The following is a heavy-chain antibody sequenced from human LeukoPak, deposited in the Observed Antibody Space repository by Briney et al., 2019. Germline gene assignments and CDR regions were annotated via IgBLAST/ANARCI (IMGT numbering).Heavy chain of an antibody. CDR3: VRNGYYSVDY. CDR2: IYHSGST. J-gene: IGHJ4*02. V-gene: IGHV4-4*02. Sequence: SETLSLTCAASGASMRSNWWSWVRPSPGKGLEWIGEIYHSGSTNYNPSLMSRVTISIDQSKSQFSLKLTSVTAADTAVYYRVRNGYYSVDYWGQGTLVTVSS. D-gene: IGHD3-22*01. CDR1: GASMRSNW.